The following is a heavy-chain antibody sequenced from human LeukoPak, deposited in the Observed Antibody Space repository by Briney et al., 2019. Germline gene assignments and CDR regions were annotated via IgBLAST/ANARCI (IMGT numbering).Heavy chain of an antibody. V-gene: IGHV6-1*01. CDR3: ARERRLYCPPGGSCYRLDAFDI. Sequence: SQTLSLTCAISGDSVSSNSAAWNWIRQSPSRGLEWLGRTYYRSKWYNDYAVSVKSRITINPDTSKNQFSLQLNSVTPEDTAVYYCARERRLYCPPGGSCYRLDAFDIWGQGTMVTVSS. CDR1: GDSVSSNSAA. J-gene: IGHJ3*02. D-gene: IGHD2-15*01. CDR2: TYYRSKWYN.